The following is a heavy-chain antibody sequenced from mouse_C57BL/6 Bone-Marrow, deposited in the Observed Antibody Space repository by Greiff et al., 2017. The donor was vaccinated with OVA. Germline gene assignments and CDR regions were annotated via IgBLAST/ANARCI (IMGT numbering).Heavy chain of an antibody. D-gene: IGHD2-4*01. Sequence: VHVKQSGAELVRPGASVKLSCTASGFNIKDDYMHWVKQRPEQGLEWIGWIDPENGDTEYASKFQGKATITADTSSNTAYLQLSSLTSEDTAVYYCFYYDYMAWFAYWGQGTLVTVSA. CDR2: IDPENGDT. J-gene: IGHJ3*01. CDR3: FYYDYMAWFAY. V-gene: IGHV14-4*01. CDR1: GFNIKDDY.